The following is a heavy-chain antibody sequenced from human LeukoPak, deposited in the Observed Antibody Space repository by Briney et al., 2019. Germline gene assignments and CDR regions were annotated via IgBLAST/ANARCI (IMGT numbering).Heavy chain of an antibody. J-gene: IGHJ1*01. Sequence: GGSLRLSCAASGFTFSSYSMNWVRQAPGKGLEWVSSISSSSSYIYYADSVKGRFTISRDNAKNSLYLQMNSLRAEDTAVYYCARDPKGGGGYYYDSSGYYYPSPIQHWGQGTLVTVSS. CDR1: GFTFSSYS. D-gene: IGHD3-22*01. CDR2: ISSSSSYI. CDR3: ARDPKGGGGYYYDSSGYYYPSPIQH. V-gene: IGHV3-21*01.